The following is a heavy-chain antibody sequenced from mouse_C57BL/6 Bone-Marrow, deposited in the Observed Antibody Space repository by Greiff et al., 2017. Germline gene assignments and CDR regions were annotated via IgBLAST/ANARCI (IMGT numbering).Heavy chain of an antibody. CDR3: ARPYYSNWGFAY. V-gene: IGHV5-12*01. CDR1: GFTFSDYY. CDR2: ISNGGGST. J-gene: IGHJ3*01. D-gene: IGHD2-5*01. Sequence: EVNVVESGGGLVQPGGSLKLSCAASGFTFSDYYMYWVRQTPEKRLEWVAYISNGGGSTYYPDTVKGRFTISRDNAKNTLYLQMSRLKSEDTAMYYCARPYYSNWGFAYWGQGTLVTVSA.